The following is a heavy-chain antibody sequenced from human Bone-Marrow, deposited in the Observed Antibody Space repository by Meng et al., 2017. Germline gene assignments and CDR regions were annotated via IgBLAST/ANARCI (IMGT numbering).Heavy chain of an antibody. V-gene: IGHV4-34*01. D-gene: IGHD4-11*01. CDR1: GGSFGAYA. Sequence: QFHLEQSGAGLLEPSEALALTCVVSGGSFGAYAWSWIRQPPGKGLEWLGEINDSGSTNYNPSLEGRATISVDTSQNNLSLRLSSVTAADSAVYYCARGPTTMAHDFDYWGQGTLVTVSS. CDR2: INDSGST. CDR3: ARGPTTMAHDFDY. J-gene: IGHJ4*02.